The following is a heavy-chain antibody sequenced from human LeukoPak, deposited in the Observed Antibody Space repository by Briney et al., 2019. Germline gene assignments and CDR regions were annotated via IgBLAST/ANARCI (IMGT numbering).Heavy chain of an antibody. CDR2: ITGSDGST. CDR1: GFTFSNFA. CDR3: AKVTGSGSYLADAFDI. D-gene: IGHD3-10*01. Sequence: GGSLRLSCAASGFTFSNFAMSWIRQAPGKGLEWVSAITGSDGSTYYADSVRGRFTVSRDNSKNTLYLQMKSLSAEDTAVYYCAKVTGSGSYLADAFDIWGHGTVVTVSS. J-gene: IGHJ3*02. V-gene: IGHV3-23*01.